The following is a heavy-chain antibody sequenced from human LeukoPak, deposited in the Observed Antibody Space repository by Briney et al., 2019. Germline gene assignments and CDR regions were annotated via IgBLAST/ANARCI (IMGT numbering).Heavy chain of an antibody. CDR3: AKDLIPLYYDILTGYSYYFDY. J-gene: IGHJ4*02. CDR2: ISYDGSNK. Sequence: GGSLRLSCAASGFTFSSYAMHWVRQAPGKGLEWVAVISYDGSNKYYADSVKGRFTISRDNSKNTLYLQMNSLRAEDTAVYYCAKDLIPLYYDILTGYSYYFDYWGQGTLVTVSS. CDR1: GFTFSSYA. V-gene: IGHV3-30-3*01. D-gene: IGHD3-9*01.